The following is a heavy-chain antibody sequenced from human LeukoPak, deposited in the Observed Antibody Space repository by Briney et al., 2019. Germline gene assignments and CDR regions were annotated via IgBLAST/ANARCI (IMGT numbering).Heavy chain of an antibody. CDR2: IRYDGSTN. CDR1: GFTFSTYG. CDR3: ARDLAGGSCFEFDY. D-gene: IGHD2-15*01. V-gene: IGHV3-30*02. J-gene: IGHJ4*02. Sequence: PGGSLRLSCAASGFTFSTYGMHWVRQAPGKGLEWVAFIRYDGSTNYYADSVKGRFTVSRDNSKNTLYLQMNSLRGDDTAVYYCARDLAGGSCFEFDYWGRGTLVTVSS.